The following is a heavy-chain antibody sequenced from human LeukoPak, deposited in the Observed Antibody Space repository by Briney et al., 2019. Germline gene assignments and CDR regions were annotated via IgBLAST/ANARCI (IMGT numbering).Heavy chain of an antibody. Sequence: NPSETLSLTCTVSGGSISSYYWSWIRQPPGKGLEWIGYIYYSGSTNYNPSLKSRVTISVDTSKNQFSLKLSSVTAADTAVYYCARVGRFDAFDIWGQGTMVTVSS. J-gene: IGHJ3*02. CDR1: GGSISSYY. CDR3: ARVGRFDAFDI. CDR2: IYYSGST. V-gene: IGHV4-59*01.